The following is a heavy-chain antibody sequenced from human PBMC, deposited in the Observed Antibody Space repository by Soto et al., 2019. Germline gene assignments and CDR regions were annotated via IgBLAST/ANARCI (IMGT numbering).Heavy chain of an antibody. J-gene: IGHJ3*02. CDR2: IRSKAYGGTT. CDR3: TRVLMATIIGPDAFDI. V-gene: IGHV3-49*04. Sequence: SLRLSCTASGFTFGDYAMSWVRQAPGKXLEWVGFIRSKAYGGTTEYAASVKGRFTISRDDSKSIAYLQMNSLKTEDTAVYYCTRVLMATIIGPDAFDIWGQGTMVTVSS. D-gene: IGHD5-12*01. CDR1: GFTFGDYA.